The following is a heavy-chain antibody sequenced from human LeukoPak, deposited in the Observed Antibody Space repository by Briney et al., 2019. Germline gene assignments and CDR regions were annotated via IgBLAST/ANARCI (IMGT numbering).Heavy chain of an antibody. Sequence: GESLKISCKGSGYSFTSYWIGWVRQMPGKGLEWMGIIYPGDPDTGYSPSFQGQVTISADKSISTAYLQWSSLEASDTAMYYCARLLDYDILTGYVAYWGQGTLVTVSS. CDR2: IYPGDPDT. CDR3: ARLLDYDILTGYVAY. CDR1: GYSFTSYW. V-gene: IGHV5-51*01. J-gene: IGHJ4*02. D-gene: IGHD3-9*01.